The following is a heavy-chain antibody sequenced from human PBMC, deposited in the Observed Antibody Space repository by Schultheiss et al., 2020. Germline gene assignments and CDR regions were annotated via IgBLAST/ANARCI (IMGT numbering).Heavy chain of an antibody. D-gene: IGHD2-15*01. CDR3: ARGGDIPDYGMDV. V-gene: IGHV4-30-2*01. Sequence: LRLSCAVSGGSISSGGYSWSWIRQPPGKGLEWIGYIYHSGSTYYNPSLKSRVTISVDTSKNQFSLKLSSVTAADTAVYYCARGGDIPDYGMDVWGQGTTVTVSS. J-gene: IGHJ6*02. CDR2: IYHSGST. CDR1: GGSISSGGYS.